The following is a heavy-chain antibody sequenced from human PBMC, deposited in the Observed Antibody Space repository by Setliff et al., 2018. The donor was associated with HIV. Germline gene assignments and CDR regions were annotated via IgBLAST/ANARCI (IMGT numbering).Heavy chain of an antibody. CDR3: ARLSGGMVPNY. Sequence: SETLSLTCSVSGGSISDNKYYWSWIRQPPGKGLEWTGSIYHTGKTYYNSALKNRLTITVDTSKNQILLRLSSVTAADTAVYYCARLSGGMVPNYWGQGTLVTVSS. V-gene: IGHV4-39*01. CDR2: IYHTGKT. J-gene: IGHJ4*02. CDR1: GGSISDNKYY. D-gene: IGHD3-10*01.